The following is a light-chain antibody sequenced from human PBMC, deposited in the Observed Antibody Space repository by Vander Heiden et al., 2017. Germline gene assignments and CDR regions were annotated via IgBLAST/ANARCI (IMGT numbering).Light chain of an antibody. CDR1: QGIRNE. J-gene: IGKJ1*01. Sequence: DIQITQSPSSLSACVGERVTITCRASQGIRNELGWYQQKPGKAPKRLNYAASTLQSGVPSRFSRSGSGTEFTLTSSSLQPEDFATYYCLQHNSYPLTFGQGTKVEIK. CDR2: AAS. V-gene: IGKV1-17*01. CDR3: LQHNSYPLT.